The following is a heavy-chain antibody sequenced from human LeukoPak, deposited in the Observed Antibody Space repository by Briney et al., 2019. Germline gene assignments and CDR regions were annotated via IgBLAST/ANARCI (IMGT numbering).Heavy chain of an antibody. D-gene: IGHD2-2*01. CDR2: IRQDGSEK. V-gene: IGHV3-7*01. CDR3: ARDEVVVVPAAMGVYYYYYMDV. CDR1: GFTFSSYW. J-gene: IGHJ6*03. Sequence: GGSLRLSCAASGFTFSSYWMSWVRQAPGKGLEWVANIRQDGSEKYYVDSVKGRFTISRDNAKNSLYLQMNSLRAEDTAVYYCARDEVVVVPAAMGVYYYYYMDVWGKGTTVTVSS.